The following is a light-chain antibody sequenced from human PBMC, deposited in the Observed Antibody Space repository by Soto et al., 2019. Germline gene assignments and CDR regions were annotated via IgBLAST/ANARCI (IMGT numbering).Light chain of an antibody. J-gene: IGLJ1*01. CDR1: SSNIGNNY. Sequence: QSVLTQPPSVSAAPGQKVTISCSGSSSNIGNNYVSWYQQLPGTAPKLLIYDNNKRPSGIPDRFSGSKSGTSATLGITGLQTGDEADYYWETWISSRSAYVFGTGSRATVL. V-gene: IGLV1-51*01. CDR2: DNN. CDR3: ETWISSRSAYV.